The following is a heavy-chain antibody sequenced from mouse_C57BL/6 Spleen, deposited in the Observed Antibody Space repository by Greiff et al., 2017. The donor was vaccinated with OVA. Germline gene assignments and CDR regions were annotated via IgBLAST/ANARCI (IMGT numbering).Heavy chain of an antibody. CDR3: ARKYYGSSYGYFDG. J-gene: IGHJ1*03. V-gene: IGHV5-17*01. Sequence: EVKLVESGGGLVKPGGSLKLSCAASGFTFSDYGMHWVRQAPEKGLEWVAYISSGSSTIYYADTVKGRFTIARDNAKNTLFLQMTSLRSEDTAMYYCARKYYGSSYGYFDGWGTGTTVTVSS. D-gene: IGHD1-1*01. CDR1: GFTFSDYG. CDR2: ISSGSSTI.